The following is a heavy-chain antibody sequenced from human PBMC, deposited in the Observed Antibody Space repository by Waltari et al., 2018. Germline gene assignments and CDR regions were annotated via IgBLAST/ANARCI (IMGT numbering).Heavy chain of an antibody. D-gene: IGHD4-17*01. CDR1: GYTFTSYE. CDR3: ARVSTTVTTRRDY. Sequence: QVQVVQSGAEVKKPGASVKVSCKASGYTFTSYEINWVRQATGQGLEWMGWMNPNSGNTGYAQKFQGRVTITADKSTSTAYMELSSLRSEDTAVYYCARVSTTVTTRRDYWGQGTLVTVSS. V-gene: IGHV1-8*01. J-gene: IGHJ4*02. CDR2: MNPNSGNT.